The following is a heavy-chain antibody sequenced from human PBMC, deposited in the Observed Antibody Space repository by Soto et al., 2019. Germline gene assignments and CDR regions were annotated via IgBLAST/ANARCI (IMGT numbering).Heavy chain of an antibody. CDR2: IKQDGSEK. CDR1: GFTFSSYW. D-gene: IGHD4-4*01. Sequence: PGGSLRLSCAASGFTFSSYWMSWVRRAPGKGLEWVANIKQDGSEKHYVDSVKGRFTISRDNAKNSLYLQMNSLRAEDTAVYYCATTEYYYYYGMDVWGQGTTVTVSS. V-gene: IGHV3-7*05. J-gene: IGHJ6*02. CDR3: ATTEYYYYYGMDV.